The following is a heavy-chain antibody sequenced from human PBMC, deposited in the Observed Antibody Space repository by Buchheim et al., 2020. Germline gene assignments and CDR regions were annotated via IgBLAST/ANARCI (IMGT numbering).Heavy chain of an antibody. V-gene: IGHV3-21*02. CDR2: ISSSFNNI. Sequence: EVQLVESGGGLVKPGGSLRLSCVASGFTFSTYNMNWVRQAPGKGLEWVSSISSSFNNIYYADSVKGRFTISRDNSKNTLYLQMNSLRAEDTAVYYCARDLVVVVPAAIGGRQRYYYYGMDVWGQGTT. J-gene: IGHJ6*02. CDR3: ARDLVVVVPAAIGGRQRYYYYGMDV. CDR1: GFTFSTYN. D-gene: IGHD2-2*01.